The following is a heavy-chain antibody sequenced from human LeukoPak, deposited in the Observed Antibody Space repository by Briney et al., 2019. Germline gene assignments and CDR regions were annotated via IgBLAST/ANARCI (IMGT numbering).Heavy chain of an antibody. CDR1: GGSINSNFYF. D-gene: IGHD4-17*01. V-gene: IGHV4-39*02. CDR2: IHYSGST. CDR3: ARDGPFDYGPFQH. J-gene: IGHJ1*01. Sequence: PSETLSLTCTVSGGSINSNFYFWGWVRRPPGTGLEWIGSIHYSGSTYYNPSLKGRVTISVDTSKNQFSLKLSSVTAADTAVYYCARDGPFDYGPFQHWGQGTLVTVSS.